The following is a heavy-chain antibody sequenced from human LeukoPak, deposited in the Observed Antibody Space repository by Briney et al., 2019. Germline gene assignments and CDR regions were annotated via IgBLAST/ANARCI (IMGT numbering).Heavy chain of an antibody. J-gene: IGHJ4*02. V-gene: IGHV3-23*01. CDR3: AKDGSRTGYYDSSGYYYVY. D-gene: IGHD3-22*01. Sequence: SGGSLRLSCAASGFTFSSYAMSWVRQAPGKGLEWVSAISGSGGSTYYADSVKGRFTISRDNSKNTLYLQMNSLRAEDTAVYYCAKDGSRTGYYDSSGYYYVYWGRGTLVTVSS. CDR1: GFTFSSYA. CDR2: ISGSGGST.